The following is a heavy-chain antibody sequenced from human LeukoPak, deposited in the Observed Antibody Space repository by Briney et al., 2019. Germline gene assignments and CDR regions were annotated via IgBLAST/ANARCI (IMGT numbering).Heavy chain of an antibody. CDR2: ISWNSGSI. V-gene: IGHV3-9*01. CDR3: AKEYSSSWGFDY. D-gene: IGHD6-13*01. CDR1: GFTFDDYA. J-gene: IGHJ4*02. Sequence: GGSLRLSCAASGFTFDDYAMHWVRQAPGKGLEWVSGISWNSGSIGYADSVKGRFTISRDNAKNSLYLQMNSLRAEDTALYYCAKEYSSSWGFDYWGQGTLVTVSS.